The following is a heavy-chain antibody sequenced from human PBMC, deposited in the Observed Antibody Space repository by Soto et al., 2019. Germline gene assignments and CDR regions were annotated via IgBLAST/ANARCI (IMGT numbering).Heavy chain of an antibody. CDR1: GFTFSSSA. D-gene: IGHD6-13*01. CDR2: ISYDGND. Sequence: GGSLRLSCAVSGFTFSSSAMHWVRQAPGKGPEWVAIISYDGNDKYSQKYQGRVTITRDTSASTAYMELSSLRSEDTAVYYCARVRTTNIAAELVSSNWFDPWGQGTLVTVSS. CDR3: ARVRTTNIAAELVSSNWFDP. J-gene: IGHJ5*02. V-gene: IGHV3-30*03.